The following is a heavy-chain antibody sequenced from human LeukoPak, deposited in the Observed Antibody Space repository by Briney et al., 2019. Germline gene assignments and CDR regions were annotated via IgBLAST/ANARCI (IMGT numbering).Heavy chain of an antibody. CDR1: GFTFGSYA. V-gene: IGHV3-23*01. CDR2: ISGSGGST. CDR3: AKSLGTTSPRIDY. Sequence: PGGSLRLSCAASGFTFGSYAMSWVRQAPGKGLEWVSGISGSGGSTNYADSVKGRFTISRDNSKNTLYLQMNSLRAEDTAVYYCAKSLGTTSPRIDYWGQGTLVTVSS. J-gene: IGHJ4*02. D-gene: IGHD1-7*01.